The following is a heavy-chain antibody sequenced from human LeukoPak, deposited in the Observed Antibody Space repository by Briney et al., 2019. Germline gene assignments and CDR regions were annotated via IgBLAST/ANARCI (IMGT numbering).Heavy chain of an antibody. CDR3: ARPQGEYYYDSSGLIGAFDI. J-gene: IGHJ3*02. D-gene: IGHD3-22*01. Sequence: ASVKVSCKASGYTFTGYYMHWVRQAPGQGLEWMGRINPNSGGTNYAQKFQGRVTMTRDPSISTAYMELSRLRSDDTAVYYCARPQGEYYYDSSGLIGAFDIWGQGTMVTVSS. V-gene: IGHV1-2*06. CDR1: GYTFTGYY. CDR2: INPNSGGT.